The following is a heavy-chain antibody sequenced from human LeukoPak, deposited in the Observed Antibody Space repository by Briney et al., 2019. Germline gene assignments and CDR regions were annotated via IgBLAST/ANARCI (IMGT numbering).Heavy chain of an antibody. CDR1: GFTFNKDD. V-gene: IGHV3-23*01. CDR2: VTANGANT. CDR3: AKVPWGSLNMIVV. Sequence: GGSLRLSCVGSGFTFNKDDNNWVRQAPGKGLEWVSGVTANGANTFYADSVKGRFTVARDNSMNTLNLQMNSLRVEDTAVYYCAKVPWGSLNMIVVWGQGTLVTVSS. J-gene: IGHJ4*02. D-gene: IGHD3-22*01.